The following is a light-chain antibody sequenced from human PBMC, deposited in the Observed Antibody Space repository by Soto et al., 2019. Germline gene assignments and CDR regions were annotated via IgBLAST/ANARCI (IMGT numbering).Light chain of an antibody. V-gene: IGLV3-10*01. Sequence: SYELTQPPSVSGSPGQTARITCCGDALTKKYVYWYQQKSGQAPVLVIYDDRKRTPGIPARFSGSSSGKVATLTISGAQVQDEADDDYYSTESSGNHRVFGGGTKVTVL. CDR3: YSTESSGNHRV. CDR1: ALTKKY. CDR2: DDR. J-gene: IGLJ2*01.